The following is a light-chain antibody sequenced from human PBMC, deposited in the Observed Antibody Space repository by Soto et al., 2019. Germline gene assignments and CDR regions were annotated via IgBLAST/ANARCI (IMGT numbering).Light chain of an antibody. CDR3: QQYDNWPLYT. CDR1: QSISTN. V-gene: IGKV3-15*01. Sequence: EIVMTQSPATLSVSPGERVTLSCRAGQSISTNLAWYQQKLGQAPTLLIFDASTMAADIPVRFSGRGSGTDFTLTISSVQSEDFAVYYCQQYDNWPLYTFGQGTKLEI. CDR2: DAS. J-gene: IGKJ2*01.